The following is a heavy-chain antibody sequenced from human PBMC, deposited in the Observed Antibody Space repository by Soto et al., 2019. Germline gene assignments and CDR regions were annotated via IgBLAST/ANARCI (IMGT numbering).Heavy chain of an antibody. J-gene: IGHJ4*02. CDR3: ARGRAYSSSWYPAFDY. V-gene: IGHV4-4*02. CDR2: IYHSGST. D-gene: IGHD6-13*01. Sequence: QVQLQESGPGLVKPSGTLSLTCGVSSGSISSINWWSWVRQPAGKRLEWIGEIYHSGSTNYNPSLKSRVTISVDKSKNQFSLKLSSVTAADTAVYYFARGRAYSSSWYPAFDYWGQGTLVTVSS. CDR1: SGSISSINW.